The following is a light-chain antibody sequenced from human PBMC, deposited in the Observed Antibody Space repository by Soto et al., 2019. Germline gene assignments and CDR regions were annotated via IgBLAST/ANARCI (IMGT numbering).Light chain of an antibody. V-gene: IGKV1-39*01. CDR3: HQTYSTPWT. Sequence: DILMTQSPSSLSASVGDRVTITCRASQEISRYLNWYQKKQGKXPKXXIYAESSLQSGVPSRFSGSGSGTDLTMTIKSLQPDDFETYYCHQTYSTPWTFGQGTKVDIK. J-gene: IGKJ1*01. CDR1: QEISRY. CDR2: AES.